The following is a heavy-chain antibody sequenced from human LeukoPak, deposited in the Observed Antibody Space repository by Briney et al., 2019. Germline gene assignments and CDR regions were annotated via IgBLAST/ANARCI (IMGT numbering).Heavy chain of an antibody. CDR3: ARGWGDGAMINCYTGGDVFDI. CDR2: IKQDGSEK. D-gene: IGHD2-2*02. CDR1: GFTFSYYW. J-gene: IGHJ3*02. Sequence: PGGSLRLSCAASGFTFSYYWMGWVRQAPGKGLEWVANIKQDGSEKYYVDSVKGRFTISRDNAKKSLYLQMDSLRAEDTAVYYCARGWGDGAMINCYTGGDVFDIWGQGTMVTVSS. V-gene: IGHV3-7*01.